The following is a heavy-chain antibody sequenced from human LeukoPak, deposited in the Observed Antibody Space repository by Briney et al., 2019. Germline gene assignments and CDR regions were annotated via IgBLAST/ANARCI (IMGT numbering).Heavy chain of an antibody. CDR2: IYTSGST. CDR1: GGSINSY. D-gene: IGHD6-19*01. J-gene: IGHJ4*02. CDR3: ASSSSSGWYFGYYFDY. Sequence: SETLSLTCTVSGGSINSYWSWIRQPAGKGLEWIGRIYTSGSTNYNPSLKSRVTISVDTSKNQFSLKLSSVTAADTAVYYCASSSSSGWYFGYYFDYWGQGTLVTVSS. V-gene: IGHV4-4*07.